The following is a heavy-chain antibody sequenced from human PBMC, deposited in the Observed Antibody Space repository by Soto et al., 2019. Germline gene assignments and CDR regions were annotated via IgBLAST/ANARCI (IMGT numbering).Heavy chain of an antibody. CDR3: ATKAGPVRSYYDSSGYSDY. V-gene: IGHV3-23*01. D-gene: IGHD3-22*01. Sequence: GGSLRLSCAASGFTFSSYAMSWVRQAPGKGLEWVSAISGSGGGTYSADSVKGRFTISRDNYKNTLYLQMNSLRAEDTAVYYCATKAGPVRSYYDSSGYSDYWGQGTLVTVSS. J-gene: IGHJ4*02. CDR2: ISGSGGGT. CDR1: GFTFSSYA.